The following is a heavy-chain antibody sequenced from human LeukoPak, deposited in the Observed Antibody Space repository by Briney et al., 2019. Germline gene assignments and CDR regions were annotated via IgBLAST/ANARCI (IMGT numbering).Heavy chain of an antibody. Sequence: SETLSLTCTVSGGSISSYYWSWIRQPAGKGLEWIGRIYASGSTNYNPSLKSRVTMSVDTSKNQFSLKLSSVTAADTAVYYCARTAILYHYMDVWGKGTTVTVSS. D-gene: IGHD2-21*02. J-gene: IGHJ6*03. CDR1: GGSISSYY. CDR3: ARTAILYHYMDV. CDR2: IYASGST. V-gene: IGHV4-4*07.